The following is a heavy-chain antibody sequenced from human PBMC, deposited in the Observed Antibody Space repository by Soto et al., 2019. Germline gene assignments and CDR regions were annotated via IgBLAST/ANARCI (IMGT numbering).Heavy chain of an antibody. V-gene: IGHV4-34*01. CDR3: ARAGVYYYYGMDV. CDR2: INHSGSA. Sequence: QVQLQQWGAGLLKTSETLSLTCAVYGGSFSGYYLSWIRQPPGEALEWSGEINHSGSANYNLFLKSRVTISVDTAKNQFSLELSAVTAAHTEVYYCARAGVYYYYGMDVWGQGTTLTVSS. J-gene: IGHJ6*02. D-gene: IGHD6-13*01. CDR1: GGSFSGYY.